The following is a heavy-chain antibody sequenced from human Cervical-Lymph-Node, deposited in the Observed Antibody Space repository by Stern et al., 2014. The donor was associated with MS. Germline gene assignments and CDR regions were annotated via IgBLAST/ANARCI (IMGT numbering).Heavy chain of an antibody. CDR3: ARVDDFWSGYYYYGMDV. V-gene: IGHV3-7*01. Sequence: EVQLVQSGGGLVQPGGSLRLSCAASGFTFSSYWMSWVRQAPGKGLEWVANIKQDGSENYYVDSVKGRFTISRDNAKNSLYLQMNSLRAEDTAVYYCARVDDFWSGYYYYGMDVWGQGTTVTVSS. D-gene: IGHD3-3*01. J-gene: IGHJ6*02. CDR1: GFTFSSYW. CDR2: IKQDGSEN.